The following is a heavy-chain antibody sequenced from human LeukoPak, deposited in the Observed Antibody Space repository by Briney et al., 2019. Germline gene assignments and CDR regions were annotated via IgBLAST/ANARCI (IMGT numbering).Heavy chain of an antibody. CDR2: IYSGGNT. D-gene: IGHD3-3*01. CDR1: GFTVSSDY. J-gene: IGHJ4*02. CDR3: AGRQTFYDFSFDY. V-gene: IGHV3-53*01. Sequence: GGSLRLSCAASGFTVSSDYMSWVRQAPGKGLEWVSVIYSGGNTYYAAAVKGRCTISRGHSNNTLYLQMNSLRAEDTAVYYCAGRQTFYDFSFDYWGQESLVTVSS.